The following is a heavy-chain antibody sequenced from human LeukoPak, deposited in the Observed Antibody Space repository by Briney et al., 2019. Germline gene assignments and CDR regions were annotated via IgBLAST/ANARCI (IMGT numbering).Heavy chain of an antibody. Sequence: SVKVSCKASGGTFSSYAISWVRQAPGQGLEWMGGIIPIFGTANYAQKFQGRVTITADESTSTAYMELSSLRSEDTAVYYCARAVGYCSSTSCYVYYFDYWGQGTLVTVSS. CDR2: IIPIFGTA. D-gene: IGHD2-2*01. J-gene: IGHJ4*02. CDR1: GGTFSSYA. V-gene: IGHV1-69*13. CDR3: ARAVGYCSSTSCYVYYFDY.